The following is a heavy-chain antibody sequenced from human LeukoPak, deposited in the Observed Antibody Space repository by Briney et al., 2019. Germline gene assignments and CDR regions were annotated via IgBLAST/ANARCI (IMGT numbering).Heavy chain of an antibody. CDR2: MYYSRST. J-gene: IGHJ4*02. CDR1: VGSIRSYY. D-gene: IGHD3-16*01. CDR3: ARGLSYDYLWGSYVAFDY. Sequence: PSETLSLTCTVSVGSIRSYYWSWIRQPPGRGLEWIWYMYYSRSTNYNPSLKSRVTISVDTSKNQFSLKLSSVTAADTAVYYCARGLSYDYLWGSYVAFDYWGQGTLVTVSS. V-gene: IGHV4-59*01.